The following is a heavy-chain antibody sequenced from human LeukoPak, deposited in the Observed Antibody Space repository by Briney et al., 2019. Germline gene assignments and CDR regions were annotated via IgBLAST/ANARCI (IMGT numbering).Heavy chain of an antibody. J-gene: IGHJ4*02. CDR3: AKDISNGRGYYFDY. D-gene: IGHD3-22*01. CDR1: GFTFSTHS. V-gene: IGHV3-21*04. CDR2: ISSGSSHI. Sequence: GGSLRLSCAVSGFTFSTHSMSWVRQSPGKGLEWVSSISSGSSHIYYADSVKGRFTISRDNAKNSLYLQMNSLRAEDTALYYCAKDISNGRGYYFDYWGQGTLVTVSS.